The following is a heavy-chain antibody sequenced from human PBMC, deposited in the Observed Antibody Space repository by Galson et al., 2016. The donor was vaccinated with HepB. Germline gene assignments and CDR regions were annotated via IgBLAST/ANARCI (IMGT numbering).Heavy chain of an antibody. V-gene: IGHV3-7*03. CDR2: IKQDGSEK. D-gene: IGHD3-10*01. J-gene: IGHJ6*02. CDR1: GFSFSTYW. CDR3: ARDIGPGSFHMGYCCYGMDV. Sequence: SLRLSCAASGFSFSTYWMSWVRQAPGKGLEWVANIKQDGSEKYFVASVKGRFTISRDNAKNSLYLQMTSLGVEDTAVYYCARDIGPGSFHMGYCCYGMDVWGQGTTVTVSS.